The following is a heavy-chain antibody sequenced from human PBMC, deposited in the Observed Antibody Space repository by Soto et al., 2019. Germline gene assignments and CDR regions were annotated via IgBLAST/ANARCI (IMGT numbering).Heavy chain of an antibody. V-gene: IGHV4-30-2*01. CDR2: IYHSGST. CDR3: ARAGGLGAVAVDY. CDR1: GGSINSGGYS. D-gene: IGHD6-19*01. Sequence: QLQLQESGSGLVKPSQTLSLTCAVSGGSINSGGYSWSWIRQPPGKGLEWIGYIYHSGSTYYNPSLKSRVTISVDRSKNQFSLKLSSVTAADTAVYYCARAGGLGAVAVDYWGQGTLVPVSS. J-gene: IGHJ4*02.